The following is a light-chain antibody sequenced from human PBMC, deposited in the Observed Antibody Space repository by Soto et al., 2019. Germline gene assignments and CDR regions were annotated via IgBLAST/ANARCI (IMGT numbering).Light chain of an antibody. CDR3: CSYAGSYTFDVV. Sequence: QLVLTQPRSVSGSPGQSVTISCTGTSSDVGGYNYVSWYQQHPGKAPKLMIYDVSKRPSGVPDRFSGSKSGNTASLTISGLQAEDEADYYCCSYAGSYTFDVVFGGGTKVTVL. CDR1: SSDVGGYNY. J-gene: IGLJ2*01. CDR2: DVS. V-gene: IGLV2-11*01.